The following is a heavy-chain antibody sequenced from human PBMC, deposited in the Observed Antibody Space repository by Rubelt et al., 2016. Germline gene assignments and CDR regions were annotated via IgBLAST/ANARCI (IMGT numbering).Heavy chain of an antibody. CDR3: ARVTTVTNDNWFDP. V-gene: IGHV5-51*01. CDR2: IYPGYSDT. J-gene: IGHJ5*02. Sequence: EVQLVQSGAEVKKPGESLKISCKGSGYSFTSYWIGWVRQMPGKGLEWMGIIYPGYSDTRYSRSFQGQGPSSADKSISTAYLQWSSLKASDTAMYYCARVTTVTNDNWFDPWGQGTLVTVSS. D-gene: IGHD4-17*01. CDR1: GYSFTSYW.